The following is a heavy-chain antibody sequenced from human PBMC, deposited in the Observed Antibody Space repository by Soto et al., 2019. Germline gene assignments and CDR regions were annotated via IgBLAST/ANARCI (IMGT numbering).Heavy chain of an antibody. CDR1: GFTFSSYA. V-gene: IGHV3-23*01. D-gene: IGHD2-2*01. CDR2: ISGSGGST. J-gene: IGHJ2*01. CDR3: WVTDIVVVPAAPDYWYFDL. Sequence: EVQLLESGGGLVQPGGSLRLSCAASGFTFSSYAMSWVRQAPGKGLEWVSAISGSGGSTYYADSVKGRFTISRDNSKNTLYLQMNSLRADDTAVYYCWVTDIVVVPAAPDYWYFDLWGRGTLVTVSS.